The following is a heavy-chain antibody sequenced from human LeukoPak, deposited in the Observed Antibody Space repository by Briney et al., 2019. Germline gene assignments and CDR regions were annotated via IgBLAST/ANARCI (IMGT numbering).Heavy chain of an antibody. Sequence: SGPTLVNPTQTLTLTCTFSGFSLSTSGMCVSWIRQPPGKALEWLARIDWDGDKWYSTSLKTRLTISKDTSKNQVVLTMTNMDPVDTATYYCARKGSAWSYFDYWGQGALVTVSS. V-gene: IGHV2-70*11. CDR1: GFSLSTSGMC. CDR2: IDWDGDK. D-gene: IGHD6-19*01. CDR3: ARKGSAWSYFDY. J-gene: IGHJ4*02.